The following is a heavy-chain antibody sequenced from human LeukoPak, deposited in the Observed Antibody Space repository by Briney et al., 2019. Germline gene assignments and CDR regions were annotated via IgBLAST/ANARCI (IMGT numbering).Heavy chain of an antibody. D-gene: IGHD3-3*01. Sequence: GRSLRLSCAASGFTFSSYWMSWVRQAPGKGLEWVANIKQDGSEKYYVDSVKGRFTISRDNAKNSLYLQMNSLRAEDTAVYYCARDLYYDFWSGYYQYYYGMDVWGQGTTVTVSS. V-gene: IGHV3-7*01. CDR2: IKQDGSEK. CDR3: ARDLYYDFWSGYYQYYYGMDV. J-gene: IGHJ6*02. CDR1: GFTFSSYW.